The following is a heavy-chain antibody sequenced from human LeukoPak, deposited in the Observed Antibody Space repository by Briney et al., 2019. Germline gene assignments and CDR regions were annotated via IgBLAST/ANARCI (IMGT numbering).Heavy chain of an antibody. CDR3: ARGYYDFWSGYYRSGAYYYYGMDV. J-gene: IGHJ6*02. Sequence: SVKVSCKASGGTXSSYAISGVRQAPGQGLEWMGGIIPIFGTANYAQKFQGRVTITADESTSTAYMELSSLRSEDTAVYYCARGYYDFWSGYYRSGAYYYYGMDVWGQGTTVTVSS. CDR1: GGTXSSYA. CDR2: IIPIFGTA. D-gene: IGHD3-3*01. V-gene: IGHV1-69*13.